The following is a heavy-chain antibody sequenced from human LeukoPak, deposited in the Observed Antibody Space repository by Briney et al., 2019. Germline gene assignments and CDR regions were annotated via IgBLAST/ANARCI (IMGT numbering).Heavy chain of an antibody. CDR2: IIPIFGTA. D-gene: IGHD3-16*02. CDR3: ARGFMDYVGGSYRYDVFDI. CDR1: GGTFSNYA. V-gene: IGHV1-69*06. Sequence: SVKVSCKASGGTFSNYAISWVRQAPGQGLEWMGGIIPIFGTANYAQKFQGRVTITADKSTSTAYMELSGLRSEDTAVYYCARGFMDYVGGSYRYDVFDIWGQGTMVTVSS. J-gene: IGHJ3*02.